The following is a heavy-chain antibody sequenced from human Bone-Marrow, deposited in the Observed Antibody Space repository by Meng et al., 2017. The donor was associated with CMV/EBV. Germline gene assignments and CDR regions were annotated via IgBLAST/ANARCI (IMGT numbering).Heavy chain of an antibody. V-gene: IGHV3-15*01. D-gene: IGHD6-19*01. J-gene: IGHJ4*02. CDR3: TTGLGGPQLDY. CDR2: IKSKTDGGTT. Sequence: GESLMISCAASGFTFSNAWMSWVRQAPGKGLEWVGRIKSKTDGGTTDYAAPVKGRFTISRDDSKNTLYLQMNSLKTEDTAVYYCTTGLGGPQLDYWGQGTLVTVSS. CDR1: GFTFSNAW.